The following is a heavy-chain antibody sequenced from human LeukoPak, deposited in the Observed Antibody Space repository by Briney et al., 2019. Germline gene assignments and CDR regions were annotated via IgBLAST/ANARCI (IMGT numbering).Heavy chain of an antibody. Sequence: SETLSHTCTVSGGSISSSSYYWGWIRQPPGKGLEWIGSIYYSGSTYYNPSLKSRVTISVDTSKNQFSLKLSSVTAADTAVYYCARHRVTIFGVGRNWFGPWGQGTLVTVSS. V-gene: IGHV4-39*01. J-gene: IGHJ5*02. CDR1: GGSISSSSYY. CDR2: IYYSGST. D-gene: IGHD3-3*01. CDR3: ARHRVTIFGVGRNWFGP.